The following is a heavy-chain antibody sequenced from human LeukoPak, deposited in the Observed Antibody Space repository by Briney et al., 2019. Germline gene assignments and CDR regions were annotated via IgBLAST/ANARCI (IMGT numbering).Heavy chain of an antibody. J-gene: IGHJ4*02. CDR2: ISAYLGDT. CDR1: GYTFISYA. Sequence: ASVKVSCKASGYTFISYAISWVRQAPGQGLEWVGWISAYLGDTNSAQNFQGRVSMTTDTSTSTAYMELRSLRSDDTAVYYCARSGYYFDYWGQGTLVTVSS. CDR3: ARSGYYFDY. V-gene: IGHV1-18*01. D-gene: IGHD2-15*01.